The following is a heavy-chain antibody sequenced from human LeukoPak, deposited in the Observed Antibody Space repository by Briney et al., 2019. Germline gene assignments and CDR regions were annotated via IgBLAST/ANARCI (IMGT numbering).Heavy chain of an antibody. J-gene: IGHJ5*02. CDR2: LHYTGRT. CDR3: ARLGIYRDGSGYFWPHWFDP. CDR1: GASISSTNYY. D-gene: IGHD3-22*01. V-gene: IGHV4-39*07. Sequence: SETLSLTCTVSGASISSTNYYWGWIRQPPGKGLEWIVSLHYTGRTYYNQSLKSRVTKSVDTSKNQFSLKLTSVTAADTAVYYCARLGIYRDGSGYFWPHWFDPWGQGTLVTVSS.